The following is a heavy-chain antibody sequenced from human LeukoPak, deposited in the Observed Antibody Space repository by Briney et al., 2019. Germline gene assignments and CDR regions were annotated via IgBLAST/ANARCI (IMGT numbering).Heavy chain of an antibody. Sequence: ASVKVSCKASGYTFTSYGISWVRQAPGQGLEWMGWISAYNGNTNYAQKLQGRVTMTTDTSTSTAYMGLRSLRSDDTAVYYCASPELLSNYYYGMDVWGQGTTVTVSS. CDR2: ISAYNGNT. CDR3: ASPELLSNYYYGMDV. V-gene: IGHV1-18*01. J-gene: IGHJ6*02. D-gene: IGHD1-26*01. CDR1: GYTFTSYG.